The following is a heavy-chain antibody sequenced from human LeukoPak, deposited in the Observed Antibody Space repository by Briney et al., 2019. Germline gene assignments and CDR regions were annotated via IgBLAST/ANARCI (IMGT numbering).Heavy chain of an antibody. V-gene: IGHV1-2*02. CDR2: INPNSGGT. CDR1: GYTFTGYY. D-gene: IGHD5-12*01. Sequence: ASVKVSCKASGYTFTGYYMHWVRQAPGQGLEWMGWINPNSGGTNYAQKFQGRVTMTRDTSISTAYMELSRLRSDDTAVYYCALDNSGYDYGYSMDVWGQGTTVTVSS. J-gene: IGHJ6*02. CDR3: ALDNSGYDYGYSMDV.